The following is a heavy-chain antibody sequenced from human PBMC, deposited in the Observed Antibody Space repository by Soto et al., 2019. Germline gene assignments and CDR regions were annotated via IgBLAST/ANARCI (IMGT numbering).Heavy chain of an antibody. CDR1: GGSFSGHY. Sequence: QVQLQQWGAGPLRPLETLSLTCGVSGGSFSGHYWAWIRQSPGKGLEWIGEFNDRGSINYNPSLKSRDSISVDTSKNHYPLNLRSVTAADTAVYYCARESHDILTGPPWVWYFDLWGRGTLVTVSS. D-gene: IGHD3-9*01. V-gene: IGHV4-34*01. CDR3: ARESHDILTGPPWVWYFDL. CDR2: FNDRGSI. J-gene: IGHJ2*01.